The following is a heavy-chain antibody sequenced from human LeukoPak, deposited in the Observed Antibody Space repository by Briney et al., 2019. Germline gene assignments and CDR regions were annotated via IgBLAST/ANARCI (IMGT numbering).Heavy chain of an antibody. Sequence: GGSLRLSCVVSGITVSNYDITWVRQAPGKGLEWVSGIRESGGDTNYAESVKGRFTISRDNSKNTVYLQMNSLRVEDTAVYYCARIVGPTIRGGYSDSWGQGTLVSVSS. CDR3: ARIVGPTIRGGYSDS. V-gene: IGHV3-23*01. D-gene: IGHD1-26*01. CDR1: GITVSNYD. CDR2: IRESGGDT. J-gene: IGHJ4*02.